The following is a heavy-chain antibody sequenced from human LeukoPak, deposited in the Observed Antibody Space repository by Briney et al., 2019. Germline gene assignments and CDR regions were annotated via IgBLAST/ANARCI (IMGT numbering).Heavy chain of an antibody. J-gene: IGHJ4*02. D-gene: IGHD1-7*01. CDR2: IYYSGNT. CDR3: ARENYYLDY. Sequence: SETLSLTCTVSGGSISSYYWSWIRQPPGEGLEWIGYIYYSGNTNYNPSLKSRLTISLDTSKTQFSLKLSSVTAADTAVYYCARENYYLDYWGQGTLVTVSS. CDR1: GGSISSYY. V-gene: IGHV4-59*01.